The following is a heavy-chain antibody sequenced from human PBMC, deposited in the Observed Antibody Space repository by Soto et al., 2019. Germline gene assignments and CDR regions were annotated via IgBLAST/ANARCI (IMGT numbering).Heavy chain of an antibody. J-gene: IGHJ5*02. V-gene: IGHV4-38-2*01. D-gene: IGHD4-17*01. CDR1: RDSISSGYY. Sequence: PSETLSLTCAVSRDSISSGYYWGWIRQTPGKGLEWIASIYHSGSTYYNPSLKSRVTISVDTSKNQFSLKLTSVTAADTAVYYCARGAATVAPGWFGPWGQGIMVTVSS. CDR2: IYHSGST. CDR3: ARGAATVAPGWFGP.